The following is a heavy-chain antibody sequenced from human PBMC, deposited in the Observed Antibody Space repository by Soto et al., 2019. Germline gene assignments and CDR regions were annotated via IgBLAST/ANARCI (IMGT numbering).Heavy chain of an antibody. V-gene: IGHV1-69*01. Sequence: QAQVVQFGAEVRKPGSSVKLSCKASEGTFNSYAIAWVRQAPGQGLEWMGGIIPYYNTLNYAQKFQDRVTITADDSTNTVYMELSSLRSDDTAVYFCASGPSRWYPYFFDSWAQGTLVTVSS. CDR2: IIPYYNTL. CDR1: EGTFNSYA. D-gene: IGHD6-13*01. CDR3: ASGPSRWYPYFFDS. J-gene: IGHJ4*02.